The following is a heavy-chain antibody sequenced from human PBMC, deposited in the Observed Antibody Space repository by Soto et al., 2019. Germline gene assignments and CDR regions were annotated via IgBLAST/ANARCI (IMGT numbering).Heavy chain of an antibody. D-gene: IGHD1-1*01. CDR2: IYATGTT. CDR1: GASISGFY. V-gene: IGHV4-4*07. J-gene: IGHJ5*02. CDR3: VRDGTKTLRDWFDP. Sequence: SETLSLTCTVSGASISGFYWSWIRKSAGKGLEWIGRIYATGTTDYNPSLMSRVMMSVDTSKKQFSLKLRSVTAADTAVYYCVRDGTKTLRDWFDPWGQGISVTVS.